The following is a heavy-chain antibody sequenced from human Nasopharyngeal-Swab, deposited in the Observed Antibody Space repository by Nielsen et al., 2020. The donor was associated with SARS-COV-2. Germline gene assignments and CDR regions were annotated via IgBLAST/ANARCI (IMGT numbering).Heavy chain of an antibody. CDR2: IYYSGST. J-gene: IGHJ6*03. Sequence: PGKGLEWIGYIYYSGSTNYNPSLKSRVTISVDTSKNQFSLKLSSVTAADTAVYYCAGDLGRYDILTGYYHYYYYMDVWGKGTTVTVSS. D-gene: IGHD3-9*01. CDR3: AGDLGRYDILTGYYHYYYYMDV. V-gene: IGHV4-59*13.